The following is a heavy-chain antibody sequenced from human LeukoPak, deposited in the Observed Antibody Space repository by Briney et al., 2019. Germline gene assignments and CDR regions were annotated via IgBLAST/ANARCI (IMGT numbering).Heavy chain of an antibody. J-gene: IGHJ4*02. V-gene: IGHV3-21*01. CDR2: ITSSRIYI. CDR1: GFTFSTYR. Sequence: GGSLRLSCAASGFTFSTYRMNWVRQAPGKGLEWVSSITSSRIYIYYADSVKGRFTISRDNAKNSLYLQMNSLRAEDTAVYYCARDGSRGNLVTAPDFWGQGTLVTVSS. CDR3: ARDGSRGNLVTAPDF. D-gene: IGHD2-21*02.